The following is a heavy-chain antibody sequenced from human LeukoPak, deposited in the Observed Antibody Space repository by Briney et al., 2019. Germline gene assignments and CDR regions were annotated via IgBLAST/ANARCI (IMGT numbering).Heavy chain of an antibody. CDR2: IIPIFGTA. Sequence: GASVKVSCKASGGTFSSYAISWVRQAPGQGLEWMGRIIPIFGTANYAQKFQGRVTITTDESTSTAYMELSSLRSEDTAVYYCARGPIESSSSWEYYFDYWGQGTLVTVSS. CDR3: ARGPIESSSSWEYYFDY. D-gene: IGHD6-13*01. V-gene: IGHV1-69*05. CDR1: GGTFSSYA. J-gene: IGHJ4*02.